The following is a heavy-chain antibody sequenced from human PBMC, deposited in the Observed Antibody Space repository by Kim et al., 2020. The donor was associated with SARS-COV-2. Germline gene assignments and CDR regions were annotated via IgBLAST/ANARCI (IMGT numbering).Heavy chain of an antibody. Sequence: PSLKSRVTMSVDTSKNQFSRKLSSVTAADTAVYYCAGNSNYAVVGNAFDIWGQGTMVTVSS. D-gene: IGHD4-4*01. V-gene: IGHV4-4*07. J-gene: IGHJ3*02. CDR3: AGNSNYAVVGNAFDI.